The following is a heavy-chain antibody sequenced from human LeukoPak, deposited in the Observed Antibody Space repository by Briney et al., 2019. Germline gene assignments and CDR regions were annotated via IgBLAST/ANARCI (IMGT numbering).Heavy chain of an antibody. CDR2: INHSGST. D-gene: IGHD5-12*01. Sequence: SETLSLTCAVYGGSFSGYYWSWIRQPPGKGLEWIGEINHSGSTNYNPSLTSRVTISVDTSKNQFSLKLSSVTAADTAVYYCARGWVYSGYLFDYWGQGTLVTVSS. CDR3: ARGWVYSGYLFDY. V-gene: IGHV4-34*01. CDR1: GGSFSGYY. J-gene: IGHJ4*02.